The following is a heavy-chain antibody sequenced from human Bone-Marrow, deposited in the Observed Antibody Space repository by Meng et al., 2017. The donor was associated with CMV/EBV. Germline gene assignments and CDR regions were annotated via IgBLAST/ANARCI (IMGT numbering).Heavy chain of an antibody. D-gene: IGHD3-10*01. V-gene: IGHV3-48*03. CDR2: ISSSGSTI. Sequence: GESLKISCAASGFTFSSYEMNWVRQAPGKGLEWVSYISSSGSTIYYADSVKGRFTISRDNAKNSLYLQMNSLRAEDTAVYYCARSRITMVRGVIIIGAFVIWGQGPMVPV. CDR1: GFTFSSYE. J-gene: IGHJ3*02. CDR3: ARSRITMVRGVIIIGAFVI.